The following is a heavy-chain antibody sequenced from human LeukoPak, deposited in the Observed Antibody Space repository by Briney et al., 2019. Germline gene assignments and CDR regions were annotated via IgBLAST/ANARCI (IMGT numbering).Heavy chain of an antibody. CDR2: IIPIFGTA. Sequence: SVKVSCKASGGTFSSYAISWVRQAPGQGLEWMGGIIPIFGTANYARKFQGRVTITTDESTSTAYMELSSLRSEDTAVYYCARDRGGYSSSWGPLDYWGQGTLVTVSS. D-gene: IGHD6-13*01. V-gene: IGHV1-69*05. CDR1: GGTFSSYA. J-gene: IGHJ4*02. CDR3: ARDRGGYSSSWGPLDY.